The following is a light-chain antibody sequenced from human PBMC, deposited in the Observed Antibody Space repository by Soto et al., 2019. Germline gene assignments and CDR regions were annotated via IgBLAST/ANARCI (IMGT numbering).Light chain of an antibody. Sequence: DIQMTQSPSSLSASIGDRVTITCRASQSISFYLNWYQQKPGKAPKLLIYAASSLQSGVPSRFSGSGSGTDFTLTISSLQPEDFATYYCQQTYSTPWTFGQGTKADIK. V-gene: IGKV1-39*01. J-gene: IGKJ1*01. CDR2: AAS. CDR3: QQTYSTPWT. CDR1: QSISFY.